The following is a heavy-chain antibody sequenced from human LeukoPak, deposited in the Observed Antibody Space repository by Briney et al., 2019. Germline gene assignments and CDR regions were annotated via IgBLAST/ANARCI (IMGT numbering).Heavy chain of an antibody. V-gene: IGHV3-53*01. J-gene: IGHJ5*02. Sequence: GGSLRLSCSASGLTVSTNYLTWVRQAPGKGLEWVSVIYSGGNTYYADSVKGRFTISRDNSKNTLYLQMNSLRADDTAVYYCTRAPVGGFDAWGQGTLVTVSS. CDR1: GLTVSTNY. CDR3: TRAPVGGFDA. CDR2: IYSGGNT. D-gene: IGHD1-26*01.